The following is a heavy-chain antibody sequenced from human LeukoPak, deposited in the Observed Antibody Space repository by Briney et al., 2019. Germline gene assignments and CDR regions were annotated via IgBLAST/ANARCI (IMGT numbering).Heavy chain of an antibody. CDR3: AKGRRGSSYVHYFDS. Sequence: GALRLSCAASGLIFSTYGMHWVRQAPGKGLEWVAVIGNDGINKYYGDSVKGRFSISRDNSNNTLYLHMNSLRPEDTAVYFCAKGRRGSSYVHYFDSWGQGVLVTVSS. CDR1: GLIFSTYG. CDR2: IGNDGINK. D-gene: IGHD5-18*01. V-gene: IGHV3-30*18. J-gene: IGHJ4*02.